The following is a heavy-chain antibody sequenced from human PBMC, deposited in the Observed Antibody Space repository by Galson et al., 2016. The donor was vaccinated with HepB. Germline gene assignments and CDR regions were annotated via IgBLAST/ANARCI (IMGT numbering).Heavy chain of an antibody. CDR2: ISRSGDST. J-gene: IGHJ6*04. CDR3: VQGSTAPAV. D-gene: IGHD2-2*01. CDR1: PINLNTYA. Sequence: SLRLSCAASPINLNTYAMSWVRQAPGKGLEVVSSISRSGDSTDYADSVKGRFTISRDNSKNTLSLQMNSLTADDTAIYYCVQGSTAPAVWGKGTTVTVSS. V-gene: IGHV3-23*01.